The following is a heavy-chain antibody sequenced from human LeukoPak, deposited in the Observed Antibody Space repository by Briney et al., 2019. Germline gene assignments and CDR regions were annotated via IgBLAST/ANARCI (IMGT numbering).Heavy chain of an antibody. Sequence: ASVKVSCKASGYTFTSHDINWVRQAPGQGLEWMGWMNPDTGNTGYAQKFQGRVTMTSTTSMTTAYMELSSLRSEDTAVYYCARGALGGRALLNCWGQGTLVTVSS. D-gene: IGHD1-26*01. CDR3: ARGALGGRALLNC. CDR1: GYTFTSHD. CDR2: MNPDTGNT. V-gene: IGHV1-8*01. J-gene: IGHJ4*02.